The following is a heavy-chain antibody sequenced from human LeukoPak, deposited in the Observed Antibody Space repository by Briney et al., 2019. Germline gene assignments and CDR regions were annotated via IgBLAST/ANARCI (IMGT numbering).Heavy chain of an antibody. V-gene: IGHV3-7*01. J-gene: IGHJ4*02. CDR2: IKQDGSEK. Sequence: GGSLGLSCAASGITFSNYWMSWVRQAPGKGLEWVANIKQDGSEKYYVDSVKGRFTISRDNAKNSLYLQMNSLRAEDTAVYYCASGGYDDQDYFDYWGQGTLVTVSS. CDR1: GITFSNYW. D-gene: IGHD3-22*01. CDR3: ASGGYDDQDYFDY.